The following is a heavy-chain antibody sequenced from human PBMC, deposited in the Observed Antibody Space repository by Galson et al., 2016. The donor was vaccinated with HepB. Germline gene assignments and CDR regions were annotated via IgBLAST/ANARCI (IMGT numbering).Heavy chain of an antibody. D-gene: IGHD3-10*01. CDR2: INHSGST. J-gene: IGHJ5*02. V-gene: IGHV4-34*01. CDR1: DGSFSGYF. CDR3: ARSRPDATMVRKRWFDP. Sequence: SETLSLTCAVYDGSFSGYFWTWIRQPPGKGLEWIGEINHSGSTNSNPSLKSRVTISVDTSKNQFSLKLSSVTAADTAVYYCARSRPDATMVRKRWFDPLGPGNPGHRLL.